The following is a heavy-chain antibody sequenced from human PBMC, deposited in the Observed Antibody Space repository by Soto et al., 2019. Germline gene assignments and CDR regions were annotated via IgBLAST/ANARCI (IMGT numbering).Heavy chain of an antibody. CDR3: ARRDCSGDSCPLIGIGFDY. Sequence: SLRLSCAASGFPFSTYDMHWVRQATGRGLEWVSAIGADGATYYAGSVKGRFTISRENAKNSLYLQMNTLRAGDSAVYYCARRDCSGDSCPLIGIGFDYWGQGSLVTVSS. CDR1: GFPFSTYD. V-gene: IGHV3-13*01. J-gene: IGHJ4*02. D-gene: IGHD2-15*01. CDR2: IGADGAT.